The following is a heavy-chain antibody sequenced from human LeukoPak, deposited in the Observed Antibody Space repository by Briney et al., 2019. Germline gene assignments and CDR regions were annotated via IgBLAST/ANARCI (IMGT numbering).Heavy chain of an antibody. CDR3: ARDTPPVAPNSGYDEVGYYFDY. Sequence: GGSLRLSCAASGFTFSSYAMSWVRQAPGKGLEWVAVIWYDGSNKYYADSVKGRFTISRDNSKNTLYLQMNSLRAEDTAVYYCARDTPPVAPNSGYDEVGYYFDYWGQGTLVTVSS. CDR2: IWYDGSNK. V-gene: IGHV3-33*08. D-gene: IGHD5-12*01. CDR1: GFTFSSYA. J-gene: IGHJ4*02.